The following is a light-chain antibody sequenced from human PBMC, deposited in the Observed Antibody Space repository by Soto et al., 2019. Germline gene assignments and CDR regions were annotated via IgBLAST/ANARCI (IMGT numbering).Light chain of an antibody. CDR3: SSYTSSTFYV. CDR2: EVS. V-gene: IGLV2-14*01. CDR1: SSDVGGYNY. Sequence: QSALTQPASVSGSPGQSITISCTGTSSDVGGYNYVSWYQQHPGKAPKLMIYEVSNRPSGVSTRFSGSKSGNTASLTISRLQAEDEADYYCSSYTSSTFYVSGTGTKVTVL. J-gene: IGLJ1*01.